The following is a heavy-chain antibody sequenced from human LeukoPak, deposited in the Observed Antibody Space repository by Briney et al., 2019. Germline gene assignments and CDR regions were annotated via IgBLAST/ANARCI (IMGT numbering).Heavy chain of an antibody. Sequence: GGSLRLSCAASGFTFSNAWMSWVRQAPGKGLEWVGRIKSKTDGGTTDYAAPVKGRFTISRDDSKNTLYLQMNSLKTEDTAVYYCTTVIVVVPAANDDYWGQGTLVTVSS. CDR3: TTVIVVVPAANDDY. CDR2: IKSKTDGGTT. J-gene: IGHJ4*02. V-gene: IGHV3-15*01. D-gene: IGHD2-2*01. CDR1: GFTFSNAW.